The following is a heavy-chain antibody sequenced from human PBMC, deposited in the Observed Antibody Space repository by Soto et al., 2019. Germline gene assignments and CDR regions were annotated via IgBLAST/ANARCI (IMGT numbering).Heavy chain of an antibody. Sequence: GGSLRLSCAASGFTFSSYGMHWVRQAPGKGLEWVAVISYDGSNKYYADSVKGRFTISRDNSKNTLYLQMNSLRAEDTAVYYCAKGLYCSGGSCYSATDYWGQGTLVTVSS. D-gene: IGHD2-15*01. J-gene: IGHJ4*02. CDR1: GFTFSSYG. V-gene: IGHV3-30*18. CDR2: ISYDGSNK. CDR3: AKGLYCSGGSCYSATDY.